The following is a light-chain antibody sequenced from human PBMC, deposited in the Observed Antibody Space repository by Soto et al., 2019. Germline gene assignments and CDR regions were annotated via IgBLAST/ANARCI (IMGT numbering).Light chain of an antibody. CDR1: SSDVGGYKY. CDR2: DVS. Sequence: QSVLTQPRSVSGSPGQSVTISCTGTSSDVGGYKYVSWYQHHPGKAPKLMIYDVSKRPSGVPDRFSGSKSGNTASLTISGLQAEDEADYYCCSYAGSYTLVFGGGTKLTVL. CDR3: CSYAGSYTLV. J-gene: IGLJ2*01. V-gene: IGLV2-11*01.